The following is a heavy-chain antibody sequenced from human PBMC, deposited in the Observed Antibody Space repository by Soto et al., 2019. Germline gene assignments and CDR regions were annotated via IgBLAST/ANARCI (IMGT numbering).Heavy chain of an antibody. J-gene: IGHJ5*02. CDR3: ARYYDILTGYPNWFDP. D-gene: IGHD3-9*01. V-gene: IGHV1-18*01. Sequence: ASVKVSCKASGYTLTSHGISWVRQAPGQGLEWMGWISAYNGNTSYAQKLQGRVTMTTDTSTSTAYMELRSLRSDDTAVYYCARYYDILTGYPNWFDPWGQGTLVTVSS. CDR2: ISAYNGNT. CDR1: GYTLTSHG.